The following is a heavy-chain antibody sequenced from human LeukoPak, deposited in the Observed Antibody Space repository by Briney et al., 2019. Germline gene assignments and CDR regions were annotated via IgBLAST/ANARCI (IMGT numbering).Heavy chain of an antibody. CDR2: IYYSGST. CDR1: GGSISSGGYY. CDR3: ARVSPSGVWDV. Sequence: PSETLSLTCTVSGGSISSGGYYWSWIRQHPGKGLEWIGYIYYSGSTYYNPSLKSRVTISVDTSKNQFSLKLSSVTAADTAVYYCARVSPSGVWDVWGQGTTVTVSS. D-gene: IGHD3-10*01. V-gene: IGHV4-31*03. J-gene: IGHJ6*02.